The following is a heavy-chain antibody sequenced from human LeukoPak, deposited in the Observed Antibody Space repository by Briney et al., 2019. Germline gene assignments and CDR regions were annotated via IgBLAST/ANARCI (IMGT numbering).Heavy chain of an antibody. J-gene: IGHJ4*02. CDR3: ARDSSGYYFGLYYFDY. D-gene: IGHD3-22*01. V-gene: IGHV4-39*07. Sequence: SETLSLTCTVSGGSISSGGYYWSWIRQPPGKGLEWIGEINHSGSTNYNPSLKSRVTISVDTSKNQFSLKLSSVTAADTAVYYCARDSSGYYFGLYYFDYWGQGTLVTVSS. CDR1: GGSISSGGYY. CDR2: INHSGST.